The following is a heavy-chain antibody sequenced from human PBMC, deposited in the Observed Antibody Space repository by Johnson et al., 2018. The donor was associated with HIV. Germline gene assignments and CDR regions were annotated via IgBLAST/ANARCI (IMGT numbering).Heavy chain of an antibody. V-gene: IGHV3-15*05. CDR1: GFTFSNAW. D-gene: IGHD5-12*01. J-gene: IGHJ3*02. CDR2: IKSKTDGGTT. Sequence: VQLVESGGGLVKPGGSLRLSCAASGFTFSNAWMSWVRQAPGKGLEWVGRIKSKTDGGTTDFTAPVKGRFTISRDDSKNTLFLQMISLRAEDTALYYCAREVIVAGHGGAFDIWGQGTMVTVSS. CDR3: AREVIVAGHGGAFDI.